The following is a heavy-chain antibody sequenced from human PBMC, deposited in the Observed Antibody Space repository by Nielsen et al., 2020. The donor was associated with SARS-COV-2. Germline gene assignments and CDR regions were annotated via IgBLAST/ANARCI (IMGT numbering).Heavy chain of an antibody. CDR3: ARGDRPAFDP. V-gene: IGHV4-61*01. CDR2: IHYSGSP. Sequence: GSLRLSCTVSGGSVSSGTYSWSWIRQSPGKGLEWIGYIHYSGSPNYNPSLKSRVTISVDTSKNRFSLKMTSVTATDTAVYYCARGDRPAFDPWGQGTLVTVSS. J-gene: IGHJ5*02. CDR1: GGSVSSGTYS. D-gene: IGHD1-14*01.